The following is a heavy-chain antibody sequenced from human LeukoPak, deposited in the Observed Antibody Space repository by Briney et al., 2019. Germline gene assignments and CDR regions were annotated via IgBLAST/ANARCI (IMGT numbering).Heavy chain of an antibody. J-gene: IGHJ4*02. V-gene: IGHV3-30*18. D-gene: IGHD4-23*01. CDR2: ISCDGSNK. CDR3: AKTDYGGNIDY. Sequence: GGSLRLSCAASGFTFSSYGMHWVRQAPGKGLEWVAVISCDGSNKYYADSVKGRFTISRDNSKNTLYLQMNSLRAEDTAVYYCAKTDYGGNIDYWGQGTLVTVSS. CDR1: GFTFSSYG.